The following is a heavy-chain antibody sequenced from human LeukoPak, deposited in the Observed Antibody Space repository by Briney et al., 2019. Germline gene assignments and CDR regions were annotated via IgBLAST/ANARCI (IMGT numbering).Heavy chain of an antibody. V-gene: IGHV4-34*01. CDR2: INHSGST. D-gene: IGHD6-19*01. Sequence: KPSETLSLTCAVYGGSFSGYYWSWIRQPPGKGPEWIGEINHSGSTNYNPSLKSRVTISVDTSKNQFSLKLSSVTAADTAVYYCARDHSVAGTDWFDPWGQGTLVTVSS. J-gene: IGHJ5*02. CDR3: ARDHSVAGTDWFDP. CDR1: GGSFSGYY.